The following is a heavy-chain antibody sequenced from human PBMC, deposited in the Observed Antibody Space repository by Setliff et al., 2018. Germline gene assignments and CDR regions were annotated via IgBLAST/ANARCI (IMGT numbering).Heavy chain of an antibody. J-gene: IGHJ3*01. V-gene: IGHV1-18*01. Sequence: ASVKVSCKTSGHILSSYGITWVRQAPGQGLEWVGWINSYNDVANYAQNLQGRVTLTTDTSTTTAYMELRSLRSDDTAVYYCARDPLYRENLSRVFDFWGQGTMVTVS. CDR3: ARDPLYRENLSRVFDF. CDR2: INSYNDVA. CDR1: GHILSSYG. D-gene: IGHD3-16*02.